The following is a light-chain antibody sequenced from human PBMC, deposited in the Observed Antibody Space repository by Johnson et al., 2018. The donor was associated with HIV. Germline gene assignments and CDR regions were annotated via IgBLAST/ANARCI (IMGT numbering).Light chain of an antibody. J-gene: IGLJ1*01. CDR2: ENN. CDR3: GTWDSSLSADV. V-gene: IGLV1-51*02. Sequence: QSVLTQPPSVSAAPGQKVTISCSGSGSNIGNNYVSWYQQLPGSAPKLLIYENNKRPSGIPGRFSGSKSGTSATLGITGLQTGDEADYYCGTWDSSLSADVVGPGTKVTVL. CDR1: GSNIGNNY.